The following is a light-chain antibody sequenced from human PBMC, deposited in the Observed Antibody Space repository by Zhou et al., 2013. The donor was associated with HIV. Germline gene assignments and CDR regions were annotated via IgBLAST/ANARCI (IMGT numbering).Light chain of an antibody. CDR2: AAS. CDR3: QQLNTFPLT. Sequence: IQVTQSPSSLSASVGDRVIITCRTSQGISDYLAWYQQKPGKAPWLLIYAASSLQSGVPSRFSGSGSGTEFSLTISSLQAEDFATYYCQQLNTFPLTFGGGTKVEIK. CDR1: QGISDY. V-gene: IGKV1-9*01. J-gene: IGKJ4*01.